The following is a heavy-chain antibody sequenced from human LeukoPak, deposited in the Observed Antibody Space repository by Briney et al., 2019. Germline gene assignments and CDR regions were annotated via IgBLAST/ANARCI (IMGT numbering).Heavy chain of an antibody. CDR1: GFTVSNNF. CDR3: ARDYNLGAGDY. D-gene: IGHD1-14*01. Sequence: GGSLRLSCAASGFTVSNNFMSWVRQAPGEGLEWVSVISSGVSTYYADSVKGRFTISRDSSRNTLYLQMNSLRAEDTAVYYCARDYNLGAGDYWGQGTLVTVSS. CDR2: ISSGVST. J-gene: IGHJ4*02. V-gene: IGHV3-53*01.